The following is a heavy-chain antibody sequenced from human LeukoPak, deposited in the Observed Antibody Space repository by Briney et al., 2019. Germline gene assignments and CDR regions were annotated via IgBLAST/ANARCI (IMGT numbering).Heavy chain of an antibody. J-gene: IGHJ6*03. D-gene: IGHD3-3*01. CDR3: ASGRTEKGAIGVVIMGRFSPYYYYYMDV. CDR2: IIPIFGTA. Sequence: GASVKVSCKASGGTFSSYAISWVRQAPGQGLEWMGGIIPIFGTANYAQKFQGRVTITTDESTSTAYMELSSLRSEDTAVYYCASGRTEKGAIGVVIMGRFSPYYYYYMDVWGKGTTVTVSS. V-gene: IGHV1-69*05. CDR1: GGTFSSYA.